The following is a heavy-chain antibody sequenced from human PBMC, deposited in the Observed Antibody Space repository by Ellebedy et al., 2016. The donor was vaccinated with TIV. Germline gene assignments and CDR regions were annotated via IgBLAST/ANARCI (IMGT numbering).Heavy chain of an antibody. D-gene: IGHD3-10*01. CDR3: ARDWSLVRGVSDY. V-gene: IGHV3-74*01. CDR2: INSDGSST. Sequence: PGGSLRLSCAASGFTLSSSWMHWVLQAPGKGLGWVSRINSDGSSTSYGDSVKGRFTISRDNAKNTLFLQMNSLRGEDTGEYYFARDWSLVRGVSDYWGRGTLVTVSS. J-gene: IGHJ4*02. CDR1: GFTLSSSW.